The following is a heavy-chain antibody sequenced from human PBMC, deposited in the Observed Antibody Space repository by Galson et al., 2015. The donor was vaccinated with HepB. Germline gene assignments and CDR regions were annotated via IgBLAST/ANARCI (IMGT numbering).Heavy chain of an antibody. V-gene: IGHV3-21*01. CDR3: TRPGSDNWFDP. Sequence: LRLSCAASGFTFSSYGMHWVRQAPGKGLEWVSSISSSSSYIYYADSVKGRFTISRDNAKNSLYLQMNSLRAEDTAVYYCTRPGSDNWFDPWGQGTLVTVSS. CDR2: ISSSSSYI. J-gene: IGHJ5*02. CDR1: GFTFSSYG. D-gene: IGHD3-10*01.